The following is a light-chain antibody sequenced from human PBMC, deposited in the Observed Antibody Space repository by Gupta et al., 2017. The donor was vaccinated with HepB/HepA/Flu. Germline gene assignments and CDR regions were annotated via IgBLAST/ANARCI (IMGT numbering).Light chain of an antibody. V-gene: IGKV3-11*01. Sequence: EIVLTQSPATLSLSPGERATLSCRASQSVSSYLAWYQQKPGQAPRLLIYDASNRATGIPARFSGSGSGTDFTLTISSLEPEDFALYYCQHRSNWPITFGPGTKVDIK. J-gene: IGKJ3*01. CDR3: QHRSNWPIT. CDR1: QSVSSY. CDR2: DAS.